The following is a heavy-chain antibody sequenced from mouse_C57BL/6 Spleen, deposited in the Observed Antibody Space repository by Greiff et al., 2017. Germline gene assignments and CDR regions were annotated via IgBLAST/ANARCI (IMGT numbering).Heavy chain of an antibody. CDR1: GYSITSDY. Sequence: EVKLMESGPGLAKPSQTLSLTCSVTGYSITSDYWNWIRKFPGNKLEYMGYISYSGSTYYNPSLKSRISITRDTSKNQYYLQLNSVTTEDTATYYCARRSPGSSPYWYFDVWGTGTTVTVSS. D-gene: IGHD1-1*01. J-gene: IGHJ1*03. CDR2: ISYSGST. CDR3: ARRSPGSSPYWYFDV. V-gene: IGHV3-8*01.